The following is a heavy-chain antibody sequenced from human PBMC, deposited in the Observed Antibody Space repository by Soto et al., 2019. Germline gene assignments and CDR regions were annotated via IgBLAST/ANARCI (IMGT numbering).Heavy chain of an antibody. Sequence: GGSLRLSCAASGLIVTRNYMSWVRRAPGKGLEVVSISYPGGDTYYADSVKGRFTMSRDSSKNTLNLQLNNLRAEDTAVYYCARDGYKPYWFATWGQGTLVTVSS. CDR3: ARDGYKPYWFAT. D-gene: IGHD5-12*01. CDR1: GLIVTRNY. CDR2: SYPGGDT. J-gene: IGHJ5*02. V-gene: IGHV3-53*01.